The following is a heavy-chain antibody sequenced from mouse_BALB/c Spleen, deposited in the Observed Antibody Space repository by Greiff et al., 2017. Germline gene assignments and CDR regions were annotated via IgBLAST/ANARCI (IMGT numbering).Heavy chain of an antibody. CDR3: ARNYEAYFDY. V-gene: IGHV1-87*01. J-gene: IGHJ2*01. CDR2: IYPGDGDT. D-gene: IGHD2-4*01. CDR1: GYTFTSYW. Sequence: VQLQQSGAELARPGASVKLSCKASGYTFTSYWMQWVKQRPGQGLEWIGAIYPGDGDTRYTQKFKGKATLTADKSSSTAYMQLSSLASEDSAVYYCARNYEAYFDYWGQGTTLTVSS.